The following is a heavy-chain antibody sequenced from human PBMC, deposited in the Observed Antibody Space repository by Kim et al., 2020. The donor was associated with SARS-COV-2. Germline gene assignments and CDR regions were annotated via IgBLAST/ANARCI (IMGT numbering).Heavy chain of an antibody. J-gene: IGHJ4*02. D-gene: IGHD6-6*01. CDR3: AKDLKYSSYLPDY. Sequence: YADSVKGRFTISRDNSKNTLYLQMNSLRAEDTAVYYCAKDLKYSSYLPDYWGQGTLVTVSS. V-gene: IGHV3-30*02.